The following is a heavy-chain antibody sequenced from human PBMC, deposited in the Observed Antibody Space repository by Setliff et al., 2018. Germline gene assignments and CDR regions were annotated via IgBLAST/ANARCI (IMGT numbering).Heavy chain of an antibody. J-gene: IGHJ4*02. D-gene: IGHD2-2*01. CDR2: ISPYTGNT. CDR3: ERLVRYCTTTSCQRTSGDDF. V-gene: IGHV1-18*01. CDR1: GYTFSDYG. Sequence: ASVKVSCKAPGYTFSDYGISWVRLAPGQGLEWMGWISPYTGNTFYAPQFQGRVIMTTDTSTNTAYMDLRSLRSDDTAVYYCERLVRYCTTTSCQRTSGDDFWGQGTLVTVSS.